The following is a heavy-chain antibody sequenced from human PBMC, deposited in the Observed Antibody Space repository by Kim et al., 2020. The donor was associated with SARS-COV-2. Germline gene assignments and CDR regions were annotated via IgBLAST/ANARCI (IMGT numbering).Heavy chain of an antibody. CDR3: AKDRGWGFGLNGMDV. J-gene: IGHJ6*02. CDR2: ISASGGST. D-gene: IGHD3-10*01. CDR1: GFTFSSYA. Sequence: GGSLRLSCAASGFTFSSYAMNWVRQFPGKGREWVSGISASGGSTYYADSVKGRFTISRDRSTKTLYLQMDSLRVQDTALYYCAKDRGWGFGLNGMDVWGQGTTVTVSS. V-gene: IGHV3-23*01.